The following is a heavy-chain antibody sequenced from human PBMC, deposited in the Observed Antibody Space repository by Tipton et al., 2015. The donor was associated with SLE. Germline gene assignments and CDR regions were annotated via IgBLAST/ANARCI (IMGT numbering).Heavy chain of an antibody. J-gene: IGHJ5*02. CDR2: INHSGSP. Sequence: TLSLTCAVYGGSFSGYYCSWIRQPPGKGLEWIGEINHSGSPNYNLSLKSRVTISVDTSKNQFSLKLSSVTAADTAVYYCARGGIQLWNWFDPWGQGTLVTVSS. V-gene: IGHV4-34*01. CDR1: GGSFSGYY. D-gene: IGHD5-18*01. CDR3: ARGGIQLWNWFDP.